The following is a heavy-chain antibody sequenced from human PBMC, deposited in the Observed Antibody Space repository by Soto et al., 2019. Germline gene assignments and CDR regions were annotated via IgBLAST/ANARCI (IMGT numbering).Heavy chain of an antibody. CDR2: IYYSGST. J-gene: IGHJ4*02. Sequence: SETLSLTCTVSGGSISSGGYYWSWIRQHPGKGLEWIGYIYYSGSTYYNPSLKSRITMSLDTSKNQFSLKLSSVTAADTAVYYCARQYHSSGYWFDDWGQGTLVTVSS. V-gene: IGHV4-31*03. CDR1: GGSISSGGYY. CDR3: ARQYHSSGYWFDD. D-gene: IGHD3-22*01.